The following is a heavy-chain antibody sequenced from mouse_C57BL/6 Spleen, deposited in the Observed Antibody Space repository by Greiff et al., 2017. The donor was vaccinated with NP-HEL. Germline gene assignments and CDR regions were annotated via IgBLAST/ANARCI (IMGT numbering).Heavy chain of an antibody. D-gene: IGHD2-4*01. V-gene: IGHV3-6*01. CDR3: AREGDDYDGIAY. J-gene: IGHJ3*01. Sequence: EVKVEESGPGLVKPSQSLSLTCSVTGYSITSGYYWNWIRQFPGNKLEWMGYISYDGSNNYNPSLKNRISITRDTSKNQFFLKLNSVTTEDTATYYCAREGDDYDGIAYWGQGTLVTVSA. CDR1: GYSITSGYY. CDR2: ISYDGSN.